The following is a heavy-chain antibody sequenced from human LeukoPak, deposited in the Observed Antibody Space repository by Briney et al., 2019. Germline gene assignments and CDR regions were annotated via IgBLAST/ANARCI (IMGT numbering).Heavy chain of an antibody. J-gene: IGHJ5*02. Sequence: PSETLSLTCIVSGGSLNSPNYYWGWLRQPPGKGLEWIATISYSGTTYYNPSLKSRLTISVDTSKNQFSLKLTSVTAADTAVYYCVRHDYYGSLNWFDPWGQGTLITVSS. CDR1: GGSLNSPNYY. V-gene: IGHV4-39*01. D-gene: IGHD3-10*01. CDR2: ISYSGTT. CDR3: VRHDYYGSLNWFDP.